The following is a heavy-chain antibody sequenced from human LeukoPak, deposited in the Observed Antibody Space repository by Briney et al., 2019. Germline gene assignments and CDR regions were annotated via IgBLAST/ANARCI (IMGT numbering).Heavy chain of an antibody. CDR1: GGSFSGYY. CDR3: ARARSHSSSWYSWKRIWFDP. Sequence: PSETLSLTCAVYGGSFSGYYWSWIRQPPGKGLEWIGEINHSGSTTYNPSLKSRVTISVDTSKSQFSLKLSSVTAADTAVYYCARARSHSSSWYSWKRIWFDPWGQGTLVTVSS. CDR2: INHSGST. V-gene: IGHV4-34*01. D-gene: IGHD6-13*01. J-gene: IGHJ5*02.